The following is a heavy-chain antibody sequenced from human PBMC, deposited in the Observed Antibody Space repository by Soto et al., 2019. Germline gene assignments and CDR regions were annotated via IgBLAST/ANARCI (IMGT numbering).Heavy chain of an antibody. Sequence: EVQLVESGGGVVRPGGSLRLSCAASGFTFDDYGMSWVRQAPGKGLEWVSGIYWNGGSTGYADSVKGRFTISRDNAKNSLYLQMNSLRAEDTALYYCARDHNYDILTGYSFFDYWGQGTLVTVSS. CDR3: ARDHNYDILTGYSFFDY. V-gene: IGHV3-20*04. CDR1: GFTFDDYG. D-gene: IGHD3-9*01. J-gene: IGHJ4*02. CDR2: IYWNGGST.